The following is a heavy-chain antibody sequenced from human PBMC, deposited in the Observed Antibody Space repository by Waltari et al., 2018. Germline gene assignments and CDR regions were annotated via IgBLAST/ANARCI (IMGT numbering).Heavy chain of an antibody. CDR1: GGSISSSSYY. D-gene: IGHD3-22*01. Sequence: QLQLQESGPGLVKPSETLSLTCTVSGGSISSSSYYWGWTRHPPGKGLEWIGSIYYTGGTYYNPSLKSRVTISVDTSKNQFSLKLSSVTAADTAVYYCARHGKDSSKRAYYFDYWGQGTLVTVSS. V-gene: IGHV4-39*01. J-gene: IGHJ4*02. CDR3: ARHGKDSSKRAYYFDY. CDR2: IYYTGGT.